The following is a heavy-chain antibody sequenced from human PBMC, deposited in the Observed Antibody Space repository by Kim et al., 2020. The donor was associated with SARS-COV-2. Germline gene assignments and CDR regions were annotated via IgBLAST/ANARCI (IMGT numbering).Heavy chain of an antibody. V-gene: IGHV1-45*02. D-gene: IGHD3-22*01. CDR2: ITPFNGNT. J-gene: IGHJ2*01. Sequence: SVKVSCKASGYTFIYRYLHWVRQAPGQPLEWMGWITPFNGNTNYAQKFGDRVTITMDRSLSTAYMELSSLRSEDTAMYYCARSARHYHESLSYHPEDWYFDLWGRGTLVTVSS. CDR3: ARSARHYHESLSYHPEDWYFDL. CDR1: GYTFIYRY.